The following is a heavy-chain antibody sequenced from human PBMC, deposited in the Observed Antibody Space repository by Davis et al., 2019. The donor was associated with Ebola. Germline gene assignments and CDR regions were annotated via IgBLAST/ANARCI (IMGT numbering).Heavy chain of an antibody. CDR1: GGSVGSSSYY. CDR2: VYYTGST. D-gene: IGHD3-10*01. J-gene: IGHJ6*02. V-gene: IGHV4-61*01. Sequence: MPSETLSLTCTVSGGSVGSSSYYWTWIRQPPGKGLEWIGYVYYTGSTNYHPSLKSRVSMSVDRSKNQFSLRLNSVTAADTAVYYCARAPLWFGESSTWGGLDVWGQGTTVTASS. CDR3: ARAPLWFGESSTWGGLDV.